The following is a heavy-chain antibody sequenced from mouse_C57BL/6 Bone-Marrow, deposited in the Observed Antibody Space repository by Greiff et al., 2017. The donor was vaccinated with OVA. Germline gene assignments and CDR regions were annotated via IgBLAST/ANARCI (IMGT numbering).Heavy chain of an antibody. V-gene: IGHV1-61*01. CDR2: IYPSDSET. CDR1: GYTFTSYW. CDR3: AREGIGLRRLYYDAMDY. J-gene: IGHJ4*01. D-gene: IGHD2-2*01. Sequence: QVQLQQPGAELVRPGSSVKLSCKASGYTFTSYWMDWVKQRPGQGLEWIGNIYPSDSETHYTQKFKDKATLTVDKSSSTAYMQLSSLTSEDSAVYYCAREGIGLRRLYYDAMDYWGQGTSVTVSS.